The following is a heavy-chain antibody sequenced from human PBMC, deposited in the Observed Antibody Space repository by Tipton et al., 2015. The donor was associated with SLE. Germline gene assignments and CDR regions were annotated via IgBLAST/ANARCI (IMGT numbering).Heavy chain of an antibody. CDR3: ARHWYCGRYCASHFDS. CDR2: ITSAGAI. Sequence: LSLTCTVSSGSISSGGHYWSWIRQHPGKGLEWVSSITSAGAIYYADSVKDRFTISRDNGKNTLYLQMDSLRAEDTALYYCARHWYCGRYCASHFDSWGQGTLVTVSS. J-gene: IGHJ4*02. D-gene: IGHD2-21*01. CDR1: SGSISSGGHY. V-gene: IGHV3-69-1*02.